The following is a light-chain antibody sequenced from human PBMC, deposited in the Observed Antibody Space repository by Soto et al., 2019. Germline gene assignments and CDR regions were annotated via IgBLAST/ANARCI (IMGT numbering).Light chain of an antibody. J-gene: IGLJ3*02. V-gene: IGLV2-14*01. CDR3: SSYTSSSTNWV. CDR1: SSDVGGYNY. CDR2: EVS. Sequence: QSALTQPASASGSPGQSITISCTGTSSDVGGYNYVSWYQQHPGKAPKLMIYEVSNRPSGVSNRFSGSKSGNTASLTISGLQAEDEADYYCSSYTSSSTNWVFGGGTKLTVL.